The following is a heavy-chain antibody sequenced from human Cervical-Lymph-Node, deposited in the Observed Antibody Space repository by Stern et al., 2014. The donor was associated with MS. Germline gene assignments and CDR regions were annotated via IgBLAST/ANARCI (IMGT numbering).Heavy chain of an antibody. Sequence: EVQLVESGGGLVKPGGSLRLSCSASGFTFSTYSINWVRQAPGKGLEWVSSISSSSSYTYYADSVKGRFTISRDNARNSLYLQMNSLRAEDTAVYYCAKESCGTSGCYLGDSGMDVWGQGTTVTVSS. D-gene: IGHD2-2*01. V-gene: IGHV3-21*01. J-gene: IGHJ6*02. CDR2: ISSSSSYT. CDR1: GFTFSTYS. CDR3: AKESCGTSGCYLGDSGMDV.